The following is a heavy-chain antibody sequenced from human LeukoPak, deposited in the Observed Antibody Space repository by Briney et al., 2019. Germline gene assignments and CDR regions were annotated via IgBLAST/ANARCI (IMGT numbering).Heavy chain of an antibody. V-gene: IGHV4-34*01. CDR3: ARGGRVLEQSLVRLFDS. CDR2: INHSGNT. CDR1: GGSFSRYY. D-gene: IGHD6-19*01. Sequence: PSETLSLTCAVYGGSFSRYYWNWIRQPPGKGLEWIGEINHSGNTYYNPSLKSRVAISIDTSKNQFSLQMTFVTAADTAVYYCARGGRVLEQSLVRLFDSWGQGTLVTVSS. J-gene: IGHJ4*02.